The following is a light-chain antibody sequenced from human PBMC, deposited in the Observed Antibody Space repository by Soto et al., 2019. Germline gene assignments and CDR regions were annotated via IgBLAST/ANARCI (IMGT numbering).Light chain of an antibody. J-gene: IGLJ1*01. CDR3: SSYTSSSTPHV. CDR1: SNDVGGYNY. Sequence: QSVLTQPASVSGSPGQSIAISCTGTSNDVGGYNYVSWYQQHPVKAPQLIIYDVTNRPSGVSDRFSGSKSGNTASLTISGLQAEYEADYYCSSYTSSSTPHVVGTGTKV. CDR2: DVT. V-gene: IGLV2-14*01.